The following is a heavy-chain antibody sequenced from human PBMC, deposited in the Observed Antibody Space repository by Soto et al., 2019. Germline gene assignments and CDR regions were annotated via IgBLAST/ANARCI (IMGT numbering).Heavy chain of an antibody. D-gene: IGHD6-13*01. CDR2: IKQDGSEK. J-gene: IGHJ3*02. CDR1: GFTFSSYW. CDR3: ARGSSSSWYWGAFDI. V-gene: IGHV3-7*01. Sequence: EVQLVESGGGLVQPGGSLRLSCAASGFTFSSYWMSWIRQAPGKGLEWVANIKQDGSEKYYVDSVKGRFTISRDNAKNSLYLQMNSLRAEDMAVYYCARGSSSSWYWGAFDIWGQGTMVTVSS.